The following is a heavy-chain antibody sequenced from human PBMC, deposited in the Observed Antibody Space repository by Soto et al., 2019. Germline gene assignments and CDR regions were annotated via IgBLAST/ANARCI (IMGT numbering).Heavy chain of an antibody. CDR2: NIPIFGTA. V-gene: IGHV1-69*01. D-gene: IGHD6-13*01. J-gene: IGHJ6*02. CDR3: ARVIAAARIHYYGMDV. CDR1: GGTFSSYA. Sequence: QVQLVQSGAEVKKPGSSVKVSCKASGGTFSSYAISWVRQAPGQGLEWMGGNIPIFGTANYAQKFQGSGTITADESRSTAYMELSSLRSEDTAVYYCARVIAAARIHYYGMDVWGQGTTVTVSS.